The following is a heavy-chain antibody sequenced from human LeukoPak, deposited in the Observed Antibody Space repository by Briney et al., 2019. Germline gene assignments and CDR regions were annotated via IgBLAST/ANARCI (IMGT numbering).Heavy chain of an antibody. J-gene: IGHJ4*02. V-gene: IGHV3-21*01. CDR2: ISSSSSYI. CDR1: GFTFSSYS. CDR3: ARDLSYWWLQHTPNPSIDH. Sequence: GGSLRLSCAASGFTFSSYSMNWVRQAPGKGLEWVSSISSSSSYIYYADSVKGRFTISRDNAKNSLYLQMNSLRAEDTAVYYCARDLSYWWLQHTPNPSIDHWGQGTLVTVSS. D-gene: IGHD5-18*01.